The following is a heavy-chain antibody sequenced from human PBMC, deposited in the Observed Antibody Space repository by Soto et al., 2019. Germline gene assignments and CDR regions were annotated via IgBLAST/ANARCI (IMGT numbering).Heavy chain of an antibody. D-gene: IGHD6-19*01. CDR3: AKDRSSGWPYYFDY. CDR1: GFTFSTYA. CDR2: TTDSGGTT. Sequence: GGSLRLSCAASGFTFSTYAMTWVRQAPGKGLEWVSGTTDSGGTTYYADSVKGRFTISRDNSKNTLYLLMNSLRAEDTAVYYCAKDRSSGWPYYFDYWGQGTLVTVSS. J-gene: IGHJ4*02. V-gene: IGHV3-23*01.